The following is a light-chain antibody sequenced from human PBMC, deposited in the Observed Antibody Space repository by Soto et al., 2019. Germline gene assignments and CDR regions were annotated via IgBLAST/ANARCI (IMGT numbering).Light chain of an antibody. CDR2: AAS. J-gene: IGKJ1*01. CDR1: QGISSW. V-gene: IGKV1-12*01. Sequence: DLQMTLSPSSVSASVGDRVTITCRASQGISSWLAWYQQKPGKAPKLLNYAASSLQSGVTSRFSGSGSGKDLTLTVSSLQPEDFATYYCQQANSFPRTVGQGTRVEIK. CDR3: QQANSFPRT.